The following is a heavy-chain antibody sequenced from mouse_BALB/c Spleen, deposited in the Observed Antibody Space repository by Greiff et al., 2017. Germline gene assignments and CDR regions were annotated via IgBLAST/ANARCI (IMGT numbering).Heavy chain of an antibody. V-gene: IGHV1S135*01. D-gene: IGHD3-2*01. CDR3: ASRQLGPGDYAMDY. J-gene: IGHJ4*01. CDR1: GYSFTGYN. Sequence: VQLQQFGAELVKPGASVKISCKASGYSFTGYNMNWVKQSNGKSLEWIGNIDPYYGGTSYNQKFKGKATLTVDKSSSTAYMQLKSLTSEDSAVYYCASRQLGPGDYAMDYWGQGTSVTVSS. CDR2: IDPYYGGT.